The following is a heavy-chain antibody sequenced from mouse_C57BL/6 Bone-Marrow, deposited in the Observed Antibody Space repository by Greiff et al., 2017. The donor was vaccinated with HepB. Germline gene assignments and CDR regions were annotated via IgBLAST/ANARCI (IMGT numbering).Heavy chain of an antibody. CDR3: ARGTIDGAMDY. D-gene: IGHD1-1*02. CDR1: GYTFTSYW. Sequence: VQLQQPGAELVMPGASVKLSCKASGYTFTSYWMHWVKQRPGQGLEWIGEIDPSDSYTNYNQKFKGKSTLTVDKSSSTAYMQLSSLTSEDSAVYYCARGTIDGAMDYWGQGTSVTVSS. CDR2: IDPSDSYT. J-gene: IGHJ4*01. V-gene: IGHV1-69*01.